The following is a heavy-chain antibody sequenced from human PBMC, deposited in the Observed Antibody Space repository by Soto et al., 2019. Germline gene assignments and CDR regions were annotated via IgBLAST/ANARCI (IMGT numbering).Heavy chain of an antibody. J-gene: IGHJ5*01. Sequence: DVQLLESGGGLVQPGGSLRLSCAASGFIFSDYAMTWVRQAPGKGLEWVSGIGGGGSDTYYVDSVKGRLTISRDNSKNTLYLQMNSLRAEDTALYYCAKDAVPFNGQWDWFDSWGQGTLVTVSS. D-gene: IGHD6-19*01. V-gene: IGHV3-23*01. CDR1: GFIFSDYA. CDR2: IGGGGSDT. CDR3: AKDAVPFNGQWDWFDS.